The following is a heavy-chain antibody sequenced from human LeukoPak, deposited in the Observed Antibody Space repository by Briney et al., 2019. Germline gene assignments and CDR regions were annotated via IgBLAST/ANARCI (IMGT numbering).Heavy chain of an antibody. Sequence: GGSLRLSCAASGFTFSSYSMNWVRQAPGKGLEWVSYISSSSSTIYYADSVKGRFTISRGNAKNSLYLQMNSLRAEDTAVYYCARDLFYYGSGSFDYWGQGTLVTVSS. D-gene: IGHD3-10*01. V-gene: IGHV3-48*01. CDR1: GFTFSSYS. CDR2: ISSSSSTI. CDR3: ARDLFYYGSGSFDY. J-gene: IGHJ4*02.